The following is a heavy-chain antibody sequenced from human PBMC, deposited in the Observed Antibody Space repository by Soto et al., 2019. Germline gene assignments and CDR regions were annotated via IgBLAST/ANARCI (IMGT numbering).Heavy chain of an antibody. CDR2: ISDSGGST. J-gene: IGHJ4*02. V-gene: IGHV3-23*01. CDR3: ARDHGPYSITWYVVDY. D-gene: IGHD6-13*01. Sequence: EVQLLESGGGLVQPGGSLRLSCAASGFTFSIYVMSWVRQAPGKGLEWDSAISDSGGSTYYADSVKGRFTISRDNSKHTLYLQMNSLRAEDTAVYYCARDHGPYSITWYVVDYWGQGTVVTVSS. CDR1: GFTFSIYV.